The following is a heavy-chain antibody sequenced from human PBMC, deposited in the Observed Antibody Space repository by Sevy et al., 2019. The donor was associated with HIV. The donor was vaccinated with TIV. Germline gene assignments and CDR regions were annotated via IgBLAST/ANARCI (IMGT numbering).Heavy chain of an antibody. Sequence: SETLSLTCTVSGGSISSGGYYWSWIRQHPGKGLEWIGYIYYSGSTYYNPSLKSRVTISVDTSKNQFSLKLSSVTAADTAVYHCARGSDTAMVTIYYFDYWGQGTLVTVSS. J-gene: IGHJ4*02. CDR3: ARGSDTAMVTIYYFDY. CDR1: GGSISSGGYY. V-gene: IGHV4-31*03. CDR2: IYYSGST. D-gene: IGHD5-18*01.